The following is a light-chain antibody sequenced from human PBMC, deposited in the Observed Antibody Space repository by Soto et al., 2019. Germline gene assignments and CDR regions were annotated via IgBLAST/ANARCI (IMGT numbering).Light chain of an antibody. J-gene: IGKJ4*01. CDR2: SAS. CDR1: QGISSR. CDR3: HQSNSFPLT. V-gene: IGKV1-12*01. Sequence: DIQMTQSPSSVSASVGDRVTITCRASQGISSRLAWYQQKPGKAPHLLIYSASSLQSGVPSRFSGSGSETDVTLTIGSLQPEDFATYYCHQSNSFPLTFGGGTKVEIK.